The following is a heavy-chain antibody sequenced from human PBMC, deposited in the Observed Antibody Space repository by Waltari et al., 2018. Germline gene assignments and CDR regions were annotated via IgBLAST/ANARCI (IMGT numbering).Heavy chain of an antibody. Sequence: QVRLQESGPGLLKPSETLSLTCTVSGDSSSRHHLFSAWLRLTPGKGLEWIGSIDSSGTTYFNPSLKSRVDISVDTPNNQFSLRLSSVTAADTAIYYCANRYYYDPRGYPYDAFDIWGQGTSVTVSS. CDR3: ANRYYYDPRGYPYDAFDI. J-gene: IGHJ3*02. V-gene: IGHV4-39*01. CDR2: IDSSGTT. D-gene: IGHD3-3*01. CDR1: GDSSSRHHLF.